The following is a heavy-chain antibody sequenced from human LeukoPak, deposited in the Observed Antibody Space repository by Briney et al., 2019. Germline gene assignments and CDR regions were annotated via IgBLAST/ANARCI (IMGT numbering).Heavy chain of an antibody. CDR1: GFTVSSNY. Sequence: PGGSLRLSCTASGFTVSSNYMSWARQAPGKGLEWVSVIYSGGGTYYADSVKGRFTISRDNSKNTLYLQMNSLRAEDTAVYYCARGASRDGSGYWGQGTLVTVSS. D-gene: IGHD5-24*01. CDR2: IYSGGGT. J-gene: IGHJ4*02. V-gene: IGHV3-66*01. CDR3: ARGASRDGSGY.